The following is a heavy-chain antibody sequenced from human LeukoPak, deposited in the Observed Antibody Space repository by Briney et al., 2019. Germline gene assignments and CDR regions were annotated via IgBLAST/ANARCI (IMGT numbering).Heavy chain of an antibody. V-gene: IGHV3-11*06. D-gene: IGHD3-3*01. CDR3: ARVIRFLEWGGGEAFDI. Sequence: PGGSLRLSCAASGFTFSDYYMSWIRQAPGKGLEWVSYISGSSSYANYADSVKGRFTISRDNAKNSLYLQMNSLRAEDTAVYYCARVIRFLEWGGGEAFDIWGQGTMVTVSS. J-gene: IGHJ3*02. CDR1: GFTFSDYY. CDR2: ISGSSSYA.